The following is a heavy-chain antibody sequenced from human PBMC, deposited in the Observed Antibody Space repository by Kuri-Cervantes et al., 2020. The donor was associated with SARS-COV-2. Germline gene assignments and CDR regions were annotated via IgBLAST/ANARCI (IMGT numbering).Heavy chain of an antibody. V-gene: IGHV3-11*01. Sequence: GESLKISCAASGFTFSDYYMSWIRQAPGKGPEWVSYISSSGSTIYYADSVKGRFTISRDNAKNSLYLQMNSLRAEDTAVYYCARESSRYSSSALDPWGQGTLVTVSS. CDR1: GFTFSDYY. CDR2: ISSSGSTI. D-gene: IGHD6-6*01. CDR3: ARESSRYSSSALDP. J-gene: IGHJ5*02.